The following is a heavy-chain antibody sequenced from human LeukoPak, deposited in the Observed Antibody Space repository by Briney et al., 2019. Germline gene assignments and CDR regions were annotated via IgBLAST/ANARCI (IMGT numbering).Heavy chain of an antibody. CDR1: GDSVSSNSAA. Sequence: SQILSLTCAISGDSVSSNSAAWNWIRQSPSRGLEWLGRTYYRSKWRIDYAVSVKSRITINSDTSKNQFSLQLESVTPDDTAVYYCARGKYSAFDIWGQGTMVTVSS. J-gene: IGHJ3*02. CDR3: ARGKYSAFDI. CDR2: TYYRSKWRI. V-gene: IGHV6-1*01. D-gene: IGHD2/OR15-2a*01.